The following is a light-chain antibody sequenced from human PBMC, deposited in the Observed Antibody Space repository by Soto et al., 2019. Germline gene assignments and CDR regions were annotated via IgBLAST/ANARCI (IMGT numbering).Light chain of an antibody. J-gene: IGKJ1*01. Sequence: EIVMTQSPATLSVSTGERATLSFRASQSVSSNLAWYQQKPGQAPRLLIYGASTRATGIPARFSGSGSGTEFTLTISSLQSEDFAVYCCQQYNNWPWTFGQGTKVDI. CDR3: QQYNNWPWT. CDR1: QSVSSN. CDR2: GAS. V-gene: IGKV3-15*01.